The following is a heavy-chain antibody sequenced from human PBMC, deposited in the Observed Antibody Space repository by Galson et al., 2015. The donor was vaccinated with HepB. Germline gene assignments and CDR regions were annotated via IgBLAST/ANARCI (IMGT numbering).Heavy chain of an antibody. Sequence: SLRLSCAASGFTFDDHGMSWVRQVPGKGVEWVSGINWNGGSTGYADSVKGRFTISRDNAKNSLYLRMNSLRAEDTAFYYCARGLGYDLVVGFDYWGQGALVTVSS. D-gene: IGHD2-21*01. CDR2: INWNGGST. CDR3: ARGLGYDLVVGFDY. CDR1: GFTFDDHG. V-gene: IGHV3-20*04. J-gene: IGHJ4*02.